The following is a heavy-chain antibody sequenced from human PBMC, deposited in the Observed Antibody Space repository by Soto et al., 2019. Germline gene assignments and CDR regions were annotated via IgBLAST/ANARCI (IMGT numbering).Heavy chain of an antibody. J-gene: IGHJ4*02. CDR3: ARELRFLEWSTTPGGFDY. V-gene: IGHV3-66*01. D-gene: IGHD3-3*01. CDR1: GFTVSSNY. Sequence: EVQLVESGGGLVQPGGSLRLSCAASGFTVSSNYMSWVRQAPGKGLEWVSVIYSGGRTYYADSVKGRFTISRDNSKNTLYLQMNSLRAEDTAVYYWARELRFLEWSTTPGGFDYWGQGTLVTVSS. CDR2: IYSGGRT.